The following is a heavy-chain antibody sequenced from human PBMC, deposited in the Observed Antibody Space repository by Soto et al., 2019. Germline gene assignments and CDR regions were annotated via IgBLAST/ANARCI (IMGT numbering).Heavy chain of an antibody. CDR1: GYPFASSG. V-gene: IGHV1-18*04. D-gene: IGHD2-21*01. CDR3: ATDPYCGSAPGCSALDA. Sequence: ASVEVPCKASGYPFASSGFSWVRQAPGQGLEWMGWISAYNGNTPYAQKFKGRVTMTTDTSTSTAYMELGSLRSDDTAVYYCATDPYCGSAPGCSALDAWGQGTTVTVSS. CDR2: ISAYNGNT. J-gene: IGHJ6*02.